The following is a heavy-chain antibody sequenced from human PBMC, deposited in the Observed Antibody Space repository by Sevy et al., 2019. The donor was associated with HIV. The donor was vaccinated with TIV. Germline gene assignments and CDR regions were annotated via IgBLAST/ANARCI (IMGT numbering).Heavy chain of an antibody. Sequence: ASVKVSCKASGYTFTGYYMHWVRQAPGQGLEWMGWINPNSGGTNYSQKFQGRVTMTRDTSISTAYMELSRLRSDDTAVYYCASPQLGIVDAFDIWGQGTMVTVSS. CDR3: ASPQLGIVDAFDI. J-gene: IGHJ3*02. V-gene: IGHV1-2*02. CDR2: INPNSGGT. D-gene: IGHD7-27*01. CDR1: GYTFTGYY.